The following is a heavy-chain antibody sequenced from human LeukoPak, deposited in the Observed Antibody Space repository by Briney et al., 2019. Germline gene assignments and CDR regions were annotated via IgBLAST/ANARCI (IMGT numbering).Heavy chain of an antibody. CDR3: TMSVTGESSDY. J-gene: IGHJ4*02. D-gene: IGHD6-19*01. Sequence: GGSLRLSCEASGFTFSNYWLHWVRQAPGKGLEWVSRIKTDGSSTSYADSVKGRFTISRDTAKNSLYLQMNSLRAEDTAVYYCTMSVTGESSDYWGQGTLVTVSS. CDR1: GFTFSNYW. V-gene: IGHV3-74*01. CDR2: IKTDGSST.